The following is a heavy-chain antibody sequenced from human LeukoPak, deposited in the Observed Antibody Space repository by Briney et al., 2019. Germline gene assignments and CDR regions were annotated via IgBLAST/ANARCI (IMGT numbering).Heavy chain of an antibody. CDR1: GGSISSYY. Sequence: PSETLPLTCTVSGGSISSYYWSWIRQPPGKGLEWIGYIYYSGSTNYNPSLKSRVTISVDTSKNQFSLKLSSVTAAHTAVYYCARVHRWPYYFDYWGQGTLVTVSS. D-gene: IGHD6-13*01. J-gene: IGHJ4*02. V-gene: IGHV4-59*01. CDR3: ARVHRWPYYFDY. CDR2: IYYSGST.